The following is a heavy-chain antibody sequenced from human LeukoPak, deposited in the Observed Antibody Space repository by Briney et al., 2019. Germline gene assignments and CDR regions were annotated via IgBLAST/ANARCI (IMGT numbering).Heavy chain of an antibody. D-gene: IGHD3-10*01. CDR2: SGRT. J-gene: IGHJ4*02. Sequence: SGRTNYNPSLKSRVTISVDTSKNQFSLKLSSVTAADTAVYYCARRGRAYYGYYFDYWGQGTLVTVSS. V-gene: IGHV4-34*01. CDR3: ARRGRAYYGYYFDY.